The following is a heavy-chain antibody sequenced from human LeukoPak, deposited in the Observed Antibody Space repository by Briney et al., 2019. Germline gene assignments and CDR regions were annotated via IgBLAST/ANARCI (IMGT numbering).Heavy chain of an antibody. V-gene: IGHV3-21*01. Sequence: GGSLRLSCAASGFTFSSYSMNWVRQAPGKGLEWVSSISSSSSYIYYADSVKGRFTISRDNAKNSLYLQMNSLRAEDTAVYYCARVVGFGCSGGSCSAWGQGTLVTVSS. CDR3: ARVVGFGCSGGSCSA. CDR1: GFTFSSYS. J-gene: IGHJ5*02. D-gene: IGHD2-15*01. CDR2: ISSSSSYI.